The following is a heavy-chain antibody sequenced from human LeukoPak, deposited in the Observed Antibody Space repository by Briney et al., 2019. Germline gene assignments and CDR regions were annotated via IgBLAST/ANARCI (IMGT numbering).Heavy chain of an antibody. V-gene: IGHV4-59*02. Sequence: SQTLSLTCTVSGGSVNNFVWTWIRQPPGKRLEWIGDVHDGGRTTYNPSLKSRVSTSLDTSNNKFSLKLTSVTAADTAVYYCAREIGSGSSHLGTCYSWGRGILVTVSS. CDR3: AREIGSGSSHLGTCYS. D-gene: IGHD3-10*01. J-gene: IGHJ4*02. CDR2: VHDGGRT. CDR1: GGSVNNFV.